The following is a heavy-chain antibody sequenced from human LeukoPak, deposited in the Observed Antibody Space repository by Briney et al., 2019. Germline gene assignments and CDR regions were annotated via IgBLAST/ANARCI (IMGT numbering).Heavy chain of an antibody. CDR1: GYTFTSYG. CDR3: ARGTEGGIDYYYMDV. Sequence: ASVKVSCKTSGYTFTSYGINWARQAPGQGLEWMGWISGSNGYTKYAQKIQGRVTLTTDEPTRTAYMELRSLRSDDTAVYYCARGTEGGIDYYYMDVWGKGTTVTVSS. J-gene: IGHJ6*03. V-gene: IGHV1-18*01. CDR2: ISGSNGYT. D-gene: IGHD1-1*01.